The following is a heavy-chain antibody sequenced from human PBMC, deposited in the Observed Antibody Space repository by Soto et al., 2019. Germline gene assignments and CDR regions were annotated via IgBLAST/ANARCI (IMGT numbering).Heavy chain of an antibody. CDR3: ARGRPRITIFGVVLYY. D-gene: IGHD3-3*01. V-gene: IGHV3-30-3*01. Sequence: QVQLVESGGGVVQPGRSLRLSCAASGFTFSSYAMHWVRQAPGKGLEWVAVISYDGSNKYYADSVKCRFTISRDNSKNTLYLQMNSLRAEDTAVYYCARGRPRITIFGVVLYYWGQGTLVTVSS. CDR1: GFTFSSYA. J-gene: IGHJ4*02. CDR2: ISYDGSNK.